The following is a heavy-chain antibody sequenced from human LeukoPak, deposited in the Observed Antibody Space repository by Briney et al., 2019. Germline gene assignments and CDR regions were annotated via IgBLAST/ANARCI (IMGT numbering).Heavy chain of an antibody. D-gene: IGHD6-13*01. Sequence: EGSLRLSCAASGFTFSSYSMNWVRQAPGKGLEWVSSISSSSSYIYYADSVKGRFTISRDNAKNSLYLQMNSLRAEDMALYYCAKGGPRQAGLDYWGQGTLVTVSS. CDR3: AKGGPRQAGLDY. CDR1: GFTFSSYS. CDR2: ISSSSSYI. V-gene: IGHV3-21*04. J-gene: IGHJ4*02.